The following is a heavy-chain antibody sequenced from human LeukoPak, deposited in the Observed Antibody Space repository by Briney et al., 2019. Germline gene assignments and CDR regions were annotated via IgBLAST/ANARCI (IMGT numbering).Heavy chain of an antibody. V-gene: IGHV3-23*01. Sequence: GGSLRLSCAASGFTFSSYAMSWVRQAPGKGLEWVSVISASGGNTYYADSVKGRFTISRDNSKNTLYLQMNSLRAEDTAVYYCARDSIQSSGLDYWGQGTLVTVSS. CDR2: ISASGGNT. D-gene: IGHD3-22*01. CDR3: ARDSIQSSGLDY. CDR1: GFTFSSYA. J-gene: IGHJ4*02.